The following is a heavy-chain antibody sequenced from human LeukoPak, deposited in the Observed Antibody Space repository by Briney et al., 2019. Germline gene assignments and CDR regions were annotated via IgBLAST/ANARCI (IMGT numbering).Heavy chain of an antibody. CDR1: GYSFTIGD. J-gene: IGHJ2*01. Sequence: ASVKVSCKASGYSFTIGDINWFRQAPGQGPEWVGWINPNSGNTGYAQKFQGRVTITRDTSISTAYMELRSLRSEDTALYYCARHKVAYFDLWGRGTLVTVSS. CDR3: ARHKVAYFDL. V-gene: IGHV1-8*03. CDR2: INPNSGNT. D-gene: IGHD5-12*01.